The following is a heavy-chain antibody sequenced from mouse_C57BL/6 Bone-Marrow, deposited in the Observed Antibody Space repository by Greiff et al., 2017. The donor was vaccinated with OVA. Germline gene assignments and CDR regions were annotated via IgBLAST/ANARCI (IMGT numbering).Heavy chain of an antibody. J-gene: IGHJ3*01. CDR2: ISSGGSYT. CDR1: GFTFSSYG. Sequence: EVHLVESGGDLVKPGGSLKLSCAASGFTFSSYGMSWVRQTPDKRLEWVATISSGGSYTYYPDSVKGRFTISRDNAKNTLYLQRSRLKSEDTAMYYCARPRSFAYWGQGTLVTVSA. V-gene: IGHV5-6*01. CDR3: ARPRSFAY.